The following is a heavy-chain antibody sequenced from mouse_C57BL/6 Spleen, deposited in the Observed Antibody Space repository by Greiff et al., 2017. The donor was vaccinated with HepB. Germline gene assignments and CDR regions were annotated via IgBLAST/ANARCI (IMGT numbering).Heavy chain of an antibody. CDR2: IDPENGDT. CDR3: TTGGDEGAWFAY. J-gene: IGHJ3*01. V-gene: IGHV14-4*01. Sequence: EVQVVESGAELVRPGASVKLSCTASGFNIKDDYMHWVKQRPEQGLEWIGWIDPENGDTEYASKFQGKATITADTSSNTAYLQLSSLTSEDTAVYYCTTGGDEGAWFAYWGQGTLVTVSA. CDR1: GFNIKDDY.